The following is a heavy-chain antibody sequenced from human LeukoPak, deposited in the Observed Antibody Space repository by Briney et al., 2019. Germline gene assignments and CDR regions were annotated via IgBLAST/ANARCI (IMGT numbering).Heavy chain of an antibody. J-gene: IGHJ6*04. CDR1: GGSFSSGSYY. CDR3: ARANPRYSSSWYGRKYGMDV. D-gene: IGHD6-13*01. V-gene: IGHV4-61*01. CDR2: IYYSGST. Sequence: SETLSLTCTVSGGSFSSGSYYWSWIRQPPGKGLEWIGYIYYSGSTNYNPSLKSRVTISVDTSKNQFSLKLSSVTAADTAVYYCARANPRYSSSWYGRKYGMDVWGKGTTVTVSS.